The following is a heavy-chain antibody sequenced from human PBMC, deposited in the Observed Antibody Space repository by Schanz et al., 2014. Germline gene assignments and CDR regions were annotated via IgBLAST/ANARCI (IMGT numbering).Heavy chain of an antibody. CDR2: VYHSGVT. CDR1: GDSIGTYQ. CDR3: ARSTYDFWSAFDY. J-gene: IGHJ4*02. D-gene: IGHD3-3*01. Sequence: QVQLQESGPGLVKPSETLSLTCTVSGDSIGTYQWSWIRQPPGKGLEWIGYVYHSGVTTYKSSLKIRVSITVDEIKTHFPLNQNSGPAADTAVYYCARSTYDFWSAFDYWGQGILVAVSS. V-gene: IGHV4-59*08.